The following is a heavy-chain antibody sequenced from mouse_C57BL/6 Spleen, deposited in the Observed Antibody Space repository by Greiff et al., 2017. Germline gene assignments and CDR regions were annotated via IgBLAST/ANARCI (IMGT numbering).Heavy chain of an antibody. D-gene: IGHD1-1*01. CDR1: GFTFSSYG. CDR3: ARFTTVNQGYYFDY. CDR2: ISSGGSYT. Sequence: EVKLVESGGDLVKPGGSLKLSCAASGFTFSSYGMSWVRQTPDKRLEWVATISSGGSYTYYPDSVKGRFTLSRDNAKNTLYLQMSSLKSEDAAMYYCARFTTVNQGYYFDYWGQGTTLTVSS. V-gene: IGHV5-6*02. J-gene: IGHJ2*01.